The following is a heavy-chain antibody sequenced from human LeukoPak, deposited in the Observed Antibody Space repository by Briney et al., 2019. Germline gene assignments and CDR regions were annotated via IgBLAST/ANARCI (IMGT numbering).Heavy chain of an antibody. CDR1: GFTVSSNY. CDR2: IYSGGST. J-gene: IGHJ4*02. CDR3: ARDYSSSDFDY. D-gene: IGHD6-13*01. V-gene: IGHV3-53*01. Sequence: GGSLRLSCAASGFTVSSNYMSWVRQAPGKGLEWVSVIYSGGSTYYADSVKGRFTISRDNAKNSLYLQMNSLRAEDTAVYYCARDYSSSDFDYWGQGTLVTVSS.